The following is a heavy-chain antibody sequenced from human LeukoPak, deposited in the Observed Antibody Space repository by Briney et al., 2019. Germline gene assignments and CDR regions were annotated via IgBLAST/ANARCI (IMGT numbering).Heavy chain of an antibody. V-gene: IGHV3-30-3*01. CDR1: GFTFSSYA. J-gene: IGHJ4*02. Sequence: GGSLRLSCAASGFTFSSYAIHWVRQAPGKGLEWVAVISYDGSNKYYADFVKGRFTISRDNSKNTLYLQMNSLRAEDTAVYYCARDARPYDSSGYYWLFDYWGQGTLVTVSS. CDR2: ISYDGSNK. D-gene: IGHD3-22*01. CDR3: ARDARPYDSSGYYWLFDY.